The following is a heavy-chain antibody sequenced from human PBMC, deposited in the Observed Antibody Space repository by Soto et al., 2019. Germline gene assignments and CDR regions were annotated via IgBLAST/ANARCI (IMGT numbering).Heavy chain of an antibody. CDR1: GFTFSSYG. Sequence: SLRLSCAASGFTFSSYGMHWVRQAPGKGLEWVAVISYDGSNKYYADSVKGRFTISRDNSKNTLYLQMNGLRAEDTAVYYCAKDCAGTSCFDYWGQGTLVTVSS. D-gene: IGHD2-2*01. J-gene: IGHJ4*02. CDR3: AKDCAGTSCFDY. CDR2: ISYDGSNK. V-gene: IGHV3-30*18.